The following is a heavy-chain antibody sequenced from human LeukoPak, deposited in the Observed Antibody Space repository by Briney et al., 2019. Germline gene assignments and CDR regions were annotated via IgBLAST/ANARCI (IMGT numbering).Heavy chain of an antibody. V-gene: IGHV4-59*01. Sequence: SSETLSLTCTVSGGSISGWYWSWIRQPPGKGLEWIGYIYGSGYTNYNPSLKSRVTMSIDTSKNHFSLKLTSVTAADTATYYCARETSLAGFASGLGFNYWGQGTLVTVSS. CDR2: IYGSGYT. J-gene: IGHJ4*02. CDR3: ARETSLAGFASGLGFNY. CDR1: GGSISGWY. D-gene: IGHD6-19*01.